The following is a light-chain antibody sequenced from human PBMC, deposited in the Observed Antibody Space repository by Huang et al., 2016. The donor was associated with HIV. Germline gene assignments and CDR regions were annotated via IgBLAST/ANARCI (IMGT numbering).Light chain of an antibody. CDR2: WAS. J-gene: IGKJ4*01. CDR3: QQYYSSPQT. CDR1: QSVYSSSTRKDY. Sequence: IIMTQSPDSLAVSLAERATLTCRSSQSVYSSSTRKDYMAWFQQKPGQPPRLLLFWASTREAGVPDRFTGSGSGTHFTLTIASLEAEDAAIYYCQQYYSSPQTFGQGTRVEVK. V-gene: IGKV4-1*01.